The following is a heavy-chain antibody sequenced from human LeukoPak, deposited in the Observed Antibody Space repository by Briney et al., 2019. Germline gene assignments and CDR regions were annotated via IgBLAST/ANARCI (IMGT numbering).Heavy chain of an antibody. CDR1: GFTFSSYW. D-gene: IGHD4-23*01. V-gene: IGHV3-74*01. CDR2: INSDGSST. CDR3: ACDYGGNSGVDY. J-gene: IGHJ4*02. Sequence: PGGSLRLSCAASGFTFSSYWMHWVRQAPGKGLVWVSRINSDGSSTSYADSVKGRFTISRDNSKNTLYLQMNSLRAEDTAVYYCACDYGGNSGVDYWGQGTLVTVSS.